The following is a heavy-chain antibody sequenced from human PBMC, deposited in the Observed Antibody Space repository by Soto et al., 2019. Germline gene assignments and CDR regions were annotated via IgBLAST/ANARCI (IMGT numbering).Heavy chain of an antibody. CDR2: IKTKPDDGTI. V-gene: IGHV3-15*01. CDR1: GLIFSDVW. Sequence: GGSLRLSCAASGLIFSDVWMTWVRQAPGKGLEWVGRIKTKPDDGTIDYAAPVRGRFTISRDDSKNTLYLQMTSLTPDDTGVYYCTTSNLGVDFWGPGTLVTAPQ. CDR3: TTSNLGVDF. D-gene: IGHD1-1*01. J-gene: IGHJ4*02.